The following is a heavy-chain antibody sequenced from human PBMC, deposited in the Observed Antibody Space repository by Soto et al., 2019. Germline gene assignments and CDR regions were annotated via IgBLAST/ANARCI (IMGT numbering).Heavy chain of an antibody. Sequence: SETLSLTCAVYGGSFSGYYWSGIRQPPGKGLEWIGEINHSGSTNYNPSLKIRVTISVDTSKNQFSLKLSSVTAADTAVYYCARELRYFDWLPTYFDYWGQGTLVTVSS. J-gene: IGHJ4*02. CDR3: ARELRYFDWLPTYFDY. D-gene: IGHD3-9*01. CDR1: GGSFSGYY. V-gene: IGHV4-34*01. CDR2: INHSGST.